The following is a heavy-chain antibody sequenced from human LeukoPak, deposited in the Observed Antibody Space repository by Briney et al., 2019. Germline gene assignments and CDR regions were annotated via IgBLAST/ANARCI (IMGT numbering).Heavy chain of an antibody. CDR2: ISYDGSNK. V-gene: IGHV3-30*03. CDR3: ARIKSGIDF. J-gene: IGHJ6*02. D-gene: IGHD1-26*01. Sequence: PGGSLRLSCAASGFTFSSYGMHWVRQAPGKGLEWVAVISYDGSNKYYADFVKGRFTISRDNSKNTLYLQMNSLRAEDTAVYYCARIKSGIDFWGQGTTVTVSS. CDR1: GFTFSSYG.